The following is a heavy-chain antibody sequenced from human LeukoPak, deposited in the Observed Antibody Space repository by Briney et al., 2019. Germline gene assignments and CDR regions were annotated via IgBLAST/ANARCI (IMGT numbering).Heavy chain of an antibody. D-gene: IGHD1-20*01. CDR2: IHYSGST. V-gene: IGHV4-59*08. CDR3: ARLDGNWNYFDY. J-gene: IGHJ4*02. CDR1: GASITTYY. Sequence: SETLSLTCSVSGASITTYYWSWLRQPPGKGLGWIAYIHYSGSTSYNPSLKSRLAISLDTSKNQFSLKLSSVTAADTAVYHCARLDGNWNYFDYWGQGTLVTVSS.